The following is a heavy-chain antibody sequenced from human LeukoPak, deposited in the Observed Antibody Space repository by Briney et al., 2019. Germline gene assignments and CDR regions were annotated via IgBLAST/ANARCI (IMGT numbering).Heavy chain of an antibody. CDR2: IIPIFGTA. V-gene: IGHV1-69*13. J-gene: IGHJ3*02. CDR1: GGTFSSYA. Sequence: GASVKVSCKASGGTFSSYAISWVRQAPGQGLEWMGGIIPIFGTANYAQKFQGRVTITGDESTSTAYMELSSLRSEDTAVYYCARADRRSYYDMRAAFDIWGQGTMVTVS. CDR3: ARADRRSYYDMRAAFDI. D-gene: IGHD3-9*01.